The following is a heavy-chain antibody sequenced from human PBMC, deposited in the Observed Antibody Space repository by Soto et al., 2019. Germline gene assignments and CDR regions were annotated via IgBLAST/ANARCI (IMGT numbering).Heavy chain of an antibody. CDR3: ARGGYYYDSSGSSGTFDI. CDR2: MNPNNGNT. V-gene: IGHV1-8*01. Sequence: ASVKVSCKVSGYTFTSYDINWVRQATGQGLEWMGWMNPNNGNTGFAQKFQGRITMTRNTSISTAYIELSSLRSEDTAVYYCARGGYYYDSSGSSGTFDIWGQGTMVTVSS. D-gene: IGHD3-22*01. J-gene: IGHJ3*02. CDR1: GYTFTSYD.